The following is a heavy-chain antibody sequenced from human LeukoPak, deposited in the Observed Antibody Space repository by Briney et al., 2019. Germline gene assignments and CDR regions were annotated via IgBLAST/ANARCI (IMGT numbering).Heavy chain of an antibody. CDR2: IRYDGSNK. CDR3: AKAGGFGEYNFDY. CDR1: GFTFSSYG. Sequence: GGSLRLSCAASGFTFSSYGMHWVRQAPGKGLEWVAFIRYDGSNKYYADSVKGRFTISRDNSKNTLYLQMNSLRAEDTAVYYCAKAGGFGEYNFDYWGQGTLVTVSS. V-gene: IGHV3-30*02. D-gene: IGHD3-10*01. J-gene: IGHJ4*02.